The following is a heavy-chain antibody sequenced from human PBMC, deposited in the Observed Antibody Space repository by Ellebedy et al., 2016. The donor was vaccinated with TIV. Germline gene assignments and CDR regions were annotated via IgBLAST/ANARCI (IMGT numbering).Heavy chain of an antibody. Sequence: GGSLRLSXAASGFTFDDYAMHWVRQAPGKGLEWVSGISWNSGSIGYADSVKGRFTISRDNAKNSLYLQMNSLRAEDTALYYCAKSRGSGSSNWFDPWGQGTLVTVSS. CDR1: GFTFDDYA. CDR2: ISWNSGSI. CDR3: AKSRGSGSSNWFDP. D-gene: IGHD3-10*01. J-gene: IGHJ5*02. V-gene: IGHV3-9*01.